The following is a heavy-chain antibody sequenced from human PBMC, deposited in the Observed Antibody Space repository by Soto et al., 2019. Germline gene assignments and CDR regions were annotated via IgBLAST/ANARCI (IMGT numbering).Heavy chain of an antibody. V-gene: IGHV3-23*01. CDR1: GFTFSSYA. D-gene: IGHD2-2*02. Sequence: GGSLRLSCAASGFTFSSYAMSWVRQAPGRGLEWVSTISGSGGSTYDADSVKGRFTISRDNSKNTLYLQMNSLRAEDTAVYYCAKDRGSGSTSWYNGWFDPWG. CDR3: AKDRGSGSTSWYNGWFDP. CDR2: ISGSGGST. J-gene: IGHJ5*02.